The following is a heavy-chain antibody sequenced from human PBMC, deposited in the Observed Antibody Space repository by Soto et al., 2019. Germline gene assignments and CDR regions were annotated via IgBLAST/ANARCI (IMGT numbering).Heavy chain of an antibody. CDR2: IYYSGST. D-gene: IGHD6-6*01. V-gene: IGHV4-31*03. CDR1: GGSISSGGYY. CDR3: AREKAARFGWFDP. J-gene: IGHJ5*02. Sequence: SETLSLTCTVSGGSISSGGYYWSWIRQHPGKGLEWIGYIYYSGSTYYNPSLKSRVTISVDTSKNQFSLKLSSVTAADTAVYYCAREKAARFGWFDPWGQGTLVTGSS.